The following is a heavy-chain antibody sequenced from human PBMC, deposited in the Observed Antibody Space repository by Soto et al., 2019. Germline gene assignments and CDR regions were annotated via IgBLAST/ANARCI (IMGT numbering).Heavy chain of an antibody. V-gene: IGHV3-33*01. J-gene: IGHJ5*02. CDR2: IWYDGSNK. Sequence: QVQLVESGGGVVQPGRSLRLSCAASGFTFSSYGMHWVRQAPGKGLEWVAVIWYDGSNKYYADSVKGRFTISRDNSKNTLYLQMNSLRAADTALYFSARDPLEGSSADRFDPWGQGTLVTVYS. CDR3: ARDPLEGSSADRFDP. D-gene: IGHD6-25*01. CDR1: GFTFSSYG.